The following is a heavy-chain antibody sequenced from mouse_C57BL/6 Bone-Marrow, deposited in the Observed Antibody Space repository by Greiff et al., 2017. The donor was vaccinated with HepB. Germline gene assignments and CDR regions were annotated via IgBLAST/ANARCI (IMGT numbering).Heavy chain of an antibody. Sequence: QVQLQQSGAELARPGASVKLSCKASGYTFTSYGISWVKQRTGQGLEWIGEIYPRSGNTYYNEKFKGKATLTADKSSSTAYMELRSLTSEDSAVYFCARNHYGSSYGFAYWGQGTLVTVSA. CDR3: ARNHYGSSYGFAY. D-gene: IGHD1-1*01. V-gene: IGHV1-81*01. J-gene: IGHJ3*01. CDR1: GYTFTSYG. CDR2: IYPRSGNT.